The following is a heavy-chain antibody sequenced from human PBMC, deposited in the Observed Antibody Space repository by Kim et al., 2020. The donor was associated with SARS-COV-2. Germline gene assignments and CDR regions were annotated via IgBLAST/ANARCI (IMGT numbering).Heavy chain of an antibody. CDR3: ARTSSSWYRGTRTGGFDY. CDR1: GGSISSYY. Sequence: SETLSLTCTVSGGSISSYYWSWIRQPPGKGLEWIGYIYYSGSTNYNPSLKSRVTISVDTSKNQFSLKLSSVTAADTAVYYCARTSSSWYRGTRTGGFDYWGQGTLVTVSS. V-gene: IGHV4-59*13. CDR2: IYYSGST. J-gene: IGHJ4*02. D-gene: IGHD6-13*01.